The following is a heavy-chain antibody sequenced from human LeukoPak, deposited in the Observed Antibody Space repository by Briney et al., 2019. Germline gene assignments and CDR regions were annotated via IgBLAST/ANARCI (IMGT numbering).Heavy chain of an antibody. Sequence: SETLSLTCTVSGGSISSDYWSWIRQPPGKGLEWIGYIHYTGSTNYNPSLKSRVTISVDTSKNQFSLRLSSVTAADTALYYCARGNWFDSWGQGTLVTVSS. CDR3: ARGNWFDS. D-gene: IGHD1-26*01. J-gene: IGHJ5*01. CDR2: IHYTGST. V-gene: IGHV4-59*01. CDR1: GGSISSDY.